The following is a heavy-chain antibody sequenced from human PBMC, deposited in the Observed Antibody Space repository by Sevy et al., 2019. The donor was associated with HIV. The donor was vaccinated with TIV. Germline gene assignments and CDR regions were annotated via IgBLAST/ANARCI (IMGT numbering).Heavy chain of an antibody. CDR3: ARSRFFGVVIMGYGMDV. CDR2: INPNSGDT. V-gene: IGHV1-2*06. CDR1: GYTFTGYY. Sequence: ASVKVSCKASGYTFTGYYMHWVRQAPGQGLEWMGRINPNSGDTNYAQKFQGRVTMTRDTSISTAYMELSRLRSDDTAVYYCARSRFFGVVIMGYGMDVWGQGTTVTVSS. D-gene: IGHD3-3*01. J-gene: IGHJ6*02.